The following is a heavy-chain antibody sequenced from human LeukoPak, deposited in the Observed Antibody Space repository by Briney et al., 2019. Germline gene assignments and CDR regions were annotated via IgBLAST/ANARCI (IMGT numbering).Heavy chain of an antibody. Sequence: ASVKVSCKASGYTFTDYHIHWVRQAPGQGPEWVGWIHQNIGGRNYAQTFEGRVTMSRDTSISTVYMDLSSLRSDDTAMYYCARLTGGSETNWGQGTLATVSA. CDR2: IHQNIGGR. D-gene: IGHD1-14*01. CDR3: ARLTGGSETN. J-gene: IGHJ4*02. CDR1: GYTFTDYH. V-gene: IGHV1-2*02.